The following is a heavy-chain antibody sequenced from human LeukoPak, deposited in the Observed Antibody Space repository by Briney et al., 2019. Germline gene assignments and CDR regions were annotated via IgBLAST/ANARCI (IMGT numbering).Heavy chain of an antibody. CDR3: GRGGYSFDY. CDR1: GFSLSGYW. D-gene: IGHD5-18*01. V-gene: IGHV3-7*01. Sequence: GGSLRLSCAASGFSLSGYWMTWVRQAPGKGLEWVARLHADGVEQNYVDSVTGRFTMSRDNAKNSLDLQMNSLRVEDTAVYHCGRGGYSFDYLGQGTLVAVSS. J-gene: IGHJ4*02. CDR2: LHADGVEQ.